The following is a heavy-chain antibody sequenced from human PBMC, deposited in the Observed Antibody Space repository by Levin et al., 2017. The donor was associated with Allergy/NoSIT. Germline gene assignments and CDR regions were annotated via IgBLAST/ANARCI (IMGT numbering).Heavy chain of an antibody. CDR1: GFTFSSYA. CDR3: ARSGVVWELLRYFDY. D-gene: IGHD1-26*01. J-gene: IGHJ4*02. Sequence: GESLKISCAASGFTFSSYAMHWVRQAPGKGLEWVAVISYDGSNKYYADSVKGRFTISRDNSKNTLYLQMNSLRAEDTAVYYCARSGVVWELLRYFDYWGQGTLVTVSS. CDR2: ISYDGSNK. V-gene: IGHV3-30*04.